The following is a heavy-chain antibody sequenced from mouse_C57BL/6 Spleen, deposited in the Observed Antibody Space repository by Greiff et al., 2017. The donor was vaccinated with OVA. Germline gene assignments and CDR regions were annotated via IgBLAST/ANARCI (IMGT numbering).Heavy chain of an antibody. D-gene: IGHD1-1*01. V-gene: IGHV5-16*01. CDR1: GFTFSDYY. CDR2: INYDGSST. Sequence: EVQLVESEGGLVQPGSSMKLSCTASGFTFSDYYMAWFRQVPEKGLEWVANINYDGSSTYYLDSLKSRFIISRDNAKNILYLQMSSLKSEDTATYYCARGVTVVDYWGQGTTLTVSS. J-gene: IGHJ2*01. CDR3: ARGVTVVDY.